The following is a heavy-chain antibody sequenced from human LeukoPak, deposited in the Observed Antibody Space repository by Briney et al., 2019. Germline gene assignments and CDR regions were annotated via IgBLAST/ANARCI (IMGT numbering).Heavy chain of an antibody. J-gene: IGHJ3*02. CDR2: IYTSGIT. Sequence: SETLSLTCGVSGDSISSGSYYWSWIRQPAGKGLEWVGRIYTSGITNYNPSLKSRVTISVDTSKNQFSLKLSSVTAADTAVYYCARAYGSGSLDAFDIWGQGTMVTVSS. CDR1: GDSISSGSYY. D-gene: IGHD3-10*01. V-gene: IGHV4-61*02. CDR3: ARAYGSGSLDAFDI.